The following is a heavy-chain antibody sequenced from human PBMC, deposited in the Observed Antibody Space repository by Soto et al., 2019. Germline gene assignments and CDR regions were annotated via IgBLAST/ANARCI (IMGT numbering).Heavy chain of an antibody. CDR2: IYHSGNT. D-gene: IGHD3-10*01. CDR1: GGYISSSNW. J-gene: IGHJ6*02. V-gene: IGHV4-4*02. Sequence: SETLSLTSAVSGGYISSSNWWSWVRQPPEKGLEWIGEIYHSGNTNYNPSLKSRVTISVDKSKNQFSLKLNSVTAADTAVYYCARVLTGITKYDFYGMDVWGQGTTVTVSS. CDR3: ARVLTGITKYDFYGMDV.